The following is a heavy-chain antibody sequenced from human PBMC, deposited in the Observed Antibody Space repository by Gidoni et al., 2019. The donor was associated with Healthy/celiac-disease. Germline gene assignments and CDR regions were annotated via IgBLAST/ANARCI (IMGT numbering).Heavy chain of an antibody. J-gene: IGHJ4*02. Sequence: QLQLQESGTGLVKPSETLSLTCTVSGGSISSSSYYWGWIRQPPGKGPEGIVSIYYSGSTYYDPSLRSRVTISEDTSKHQFSLRLSSGTAANTAVYYCATQNGYSYARSDYWGQGTLVTVSS. CDR1: GGSISSSSYY. V-gene: IGHV4-39*01. D-gene: IGHD5-18*01. CDR2: IYYSGST. CDR3: ATQNGYSYARSDY.